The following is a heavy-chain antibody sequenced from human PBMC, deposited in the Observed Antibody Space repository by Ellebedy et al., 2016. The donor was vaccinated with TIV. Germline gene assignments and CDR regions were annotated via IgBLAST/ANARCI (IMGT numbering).Heavy chain of an antibody. V-gene: IGHV3-20*04. CDR3: ARDWWIQLSLDWFNP. D-gene: IGHD5-18*01. CDR2: INWNGGST. CDR1: GFTFDDYG. J-gene: IGHJ5*02. Sequence: GESLKISXAASGFTFDDYGMSWVRQAPGKGLEWVSGINWNGGSTGYADSVKGRFTISRDNAKNSLYLQMNSLRAEDTAVYYCARDWWIQLSLDWFNPWGQGTLVTVSS.